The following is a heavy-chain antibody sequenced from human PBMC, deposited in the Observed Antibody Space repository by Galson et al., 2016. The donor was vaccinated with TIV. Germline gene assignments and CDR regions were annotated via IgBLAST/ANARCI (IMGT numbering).Heavy chain of an antibody. J-gene: IGHJ3*01. CDR2: IYGDDDE. Sequence: ALVKPTQPLTLTCTFSGFSLTTTEVGVGWIRQPPGKALEWLALIYGDDDERYRPTLKSRLTITKDASKNHVVLTMTKMDPVDTGAYYCAYRQGMMNSFGVWGQATLVAVSS. CDR3: AYRQGMMNSFGV. D-gene: IGHD3-16*01. V-gene: IGHV2-5*02. CDR1: GFSLTTTEVG.